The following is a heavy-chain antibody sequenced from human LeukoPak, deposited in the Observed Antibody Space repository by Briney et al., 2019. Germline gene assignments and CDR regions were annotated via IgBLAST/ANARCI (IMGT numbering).Heavy chain of an antibody. CDR3: TRGPPRVGVPKCDP. CDR1: GWSFSGYY. Sequence: PSETLSLTCAVSGWSFSGYYWSWIRQPPGKGLEWIGVINHSGSNNYNPSRKSRVTISVDTSKIQFSLKLSSVTAADTAVYYCTRGPPRVGVPKCDPWGQGALVTVSS. J-gene: IGHJ5*02. V-gene: IGHV4-34*01. D-gene: IGHD1-26*01. CDR2: INHSGSN.